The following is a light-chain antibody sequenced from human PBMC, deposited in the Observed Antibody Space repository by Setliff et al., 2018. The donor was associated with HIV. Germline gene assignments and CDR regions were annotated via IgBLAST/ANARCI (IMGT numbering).Light chain of an antibody. CDR2: EVT. CDR1: TSDVGGYNY. J-gene: IGLJ2*01. Sequence: QSVLTQPRSVSGSPGQSVTISCTGTTSDVGGYNYVSWYQQHPGKAPKLMIYEVTNRPSGVSDRFSGSKSGNTASLTISGLRAEDEADYYCSSYTSSNTVVFGGGTKVTVL. CDR3: SSYTSSNTVV. V-gene: IGLV2-11*01.